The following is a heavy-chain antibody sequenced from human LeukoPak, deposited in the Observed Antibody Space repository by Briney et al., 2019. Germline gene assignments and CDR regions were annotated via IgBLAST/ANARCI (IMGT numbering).Heavy chain of an antibody. CDR2: IIPIFGTA. Sequence: SVTVSCTASGGTFSSYAISWVRQAPGQGLEWMGGIIPIFGTANYAQKFQGRVTITADESTSTAYMELSSLRSEDTAVYYCAREGSGYYQNFDYWGQGTLVTVSS. V-gene: IGHV1-69*13. CDR3: AREGSGYYQNFDY. D-gene: IGHD3-22*01. J-gene: IGHJ4*02. CDR1: GGTFSSYA.